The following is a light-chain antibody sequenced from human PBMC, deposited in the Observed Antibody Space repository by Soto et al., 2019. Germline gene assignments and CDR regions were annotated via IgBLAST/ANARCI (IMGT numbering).Light chain of an antibody. J-gene: IGLJ2*01. CDR1: SSDVGGYNF. V-gene: IGLV2-14*03. CDR2: DVT. CDR3: SSYTTDSTLVV. Sequence: QSALTQPASVSESPGQSITIPCTGTSSDVGGYNFVSWYQQYPGKAPKLIICDVTNRPSGVSNRFSGSKSGNTASLTISGLQAEDEATYYCSSYTTDSTLVVFGGGTKLTVL.